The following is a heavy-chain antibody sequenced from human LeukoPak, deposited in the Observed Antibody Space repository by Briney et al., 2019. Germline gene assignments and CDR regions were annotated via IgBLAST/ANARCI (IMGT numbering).Heavy chain of an antibody. D-gene: IGHD5-12*01. CDR2: MNPNSGNT. Sequence: GASVKVSCKASGYTFTSYDINWVRQATGQGLEWMGWMNPNSGNTGYAQKFQGRVTMTRNTSISTAYMELSSLRSEDTAVYYCARANVRGYSGYDYPYYFDYWGQGTLVTVSS. J-gene: IGHJ4*02. CDR3: ARANVRGYSGYDYPYYFDY. CDR1: GYTFTSYD. V-gene: IGHV1-8*01.